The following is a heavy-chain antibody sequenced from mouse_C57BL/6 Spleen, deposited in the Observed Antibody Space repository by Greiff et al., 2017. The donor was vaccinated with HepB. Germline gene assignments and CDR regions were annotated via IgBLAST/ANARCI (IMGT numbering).Heavy chain of an antibody. CDR2: IIPGSGTT. CDR3: ECRRTMDY. V-gene: IGHV1-9*01. Sequence: QVQLQQSGAELMKPGASVKLSCKATGYTFTDYRIEWVKQRPGHGLEWIGEIIPGSGTTNYNEKFKGKATFTADTSSNTAYMQLSSLTAEDSAIYYCECRRTMDYWGQGTSLTVSS. CDR1: GYTFTDYR. J-gene: IGHJ4*01.